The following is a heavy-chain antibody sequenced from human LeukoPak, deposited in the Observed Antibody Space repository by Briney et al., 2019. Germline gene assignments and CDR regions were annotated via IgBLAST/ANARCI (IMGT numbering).Heavy chain of an antibody. J-gene: IGHJ4*02. CDR2: INHSGST. V-gene: IGHV4-34*01. CDR1: GGSFSGYH. D-gene: IGHD6-13*01. Sequence: SETLSLTCAVFGGSFSGYHWSWIRQPPGKGLEWIGEINHSGSTNYNPSLKSRVTISIDTSKSQFSLKLNSVTAADTAMYYCARIAAAGNGPLYSFDYWGQGTLVTVSS. CDR3: ARIAAAGNGPLYSFDY.